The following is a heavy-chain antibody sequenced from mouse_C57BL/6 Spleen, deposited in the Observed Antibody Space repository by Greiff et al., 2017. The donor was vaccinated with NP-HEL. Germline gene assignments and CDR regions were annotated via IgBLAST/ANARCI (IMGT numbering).Heavy chain of an antibody. CDR2: IWGAGST. D-gene: IGHD2-4*01. J-gene: IGHJ4*01. V-gene: IGHV2-3*01. CDR1: GFSFTSYG. CDR3: ASYDYFYAMDY. Sequence: VKLVESGPGLVAPSQSLSITCTVSGFSFTSYGVSWVRQPPGKGLEWLGEIWGAGSTNYHSALISRLSISKDNNKSQVFLTLNSLQTDDTATYYCASYDYFYAMDYWGQGTSVTVSS.